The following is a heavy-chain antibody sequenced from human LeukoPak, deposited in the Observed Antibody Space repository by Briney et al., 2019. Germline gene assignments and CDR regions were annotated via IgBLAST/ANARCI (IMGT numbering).Heavy chain of an antibody. Sequence: ASVKVSCKASGYTFTGYYMHWVRQAPGQGLEWMGRINPNSGGTNYAQKFQGWVTMTRDTSISTAYMELSRLRSDDTAVYYCARGIAVAGGYYYYGMDVWGKGPRSPSPQ. D-gene: IGHD6-19*01. J-gene: IGHJ6*04. V-gene: IGHV1-2*04. CDR3: ARGIAVAGGYYYYGMDV. CDR2: INPNSGGT. CDR1: GYTFTGYY.